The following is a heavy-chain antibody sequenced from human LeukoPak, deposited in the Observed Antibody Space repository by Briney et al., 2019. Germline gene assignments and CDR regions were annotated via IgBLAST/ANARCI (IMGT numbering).Heavy chain of an antibody. Sequence: PGGSLGLSCTASGFAFDEHGMSWVRQVPGKGLEWVSGINWSGGSTGYADPLRGRFTISRGNAKNSLYLQMDSLRAEDTALYYCARAPITSPFYFDYWGQGTLVTVSS. J-gene: IGHJ4*02. CDR2: INWSGGST. V-gene: IGHV3-20*04. CDR1: GFAFDEHG. D-gene: IGHD2-2*01. CDR3: ARAPITSPFYFDY.